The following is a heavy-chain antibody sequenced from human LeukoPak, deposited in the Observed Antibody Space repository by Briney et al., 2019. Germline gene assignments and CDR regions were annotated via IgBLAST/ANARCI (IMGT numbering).Heavy chain of an antibody. CDR2: ISGSGGST. CDR3: AKVSYYYDSSGDDY. D-gene: IGHD3-22*01. V-gene: IGHV3-23*01. CDR1: GLTFSSYA. J-gene: IGHJ4*02. Sequence: PGGSLRLSCAASGLTFSSYAMSWVRQAPGKGLEWVSAISGSGGSTYYADSVKGRFTISRDNSKNTLYLQMNSLRAEDTAVYYCAKVSYYYDSSGDDYWGQGTLVTVSS.